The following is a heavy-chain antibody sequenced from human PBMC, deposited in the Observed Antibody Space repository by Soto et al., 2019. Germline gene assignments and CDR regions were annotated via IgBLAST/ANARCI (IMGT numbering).Heavy chain of an antibody. CDR1: GYTFTGYY. Sequence: QVHLVQSGAEVKKAGASVKVSCKASGYTFTGYYIHWVRQAPGQGFEWVGWINPSTGGTSYAQKFQGRVTVTRNTSISTAYMELTRLRSNDPAVYYCARDLGGLGDPFDNWGQGTRVTVFS. J-gene: IGHJ4*02. V-gene: IGHV1-2*02. CDR3: ARDLGGLGDPFDN. D-gene: IGHD3-16*01. CDR2: INPSTGGT.